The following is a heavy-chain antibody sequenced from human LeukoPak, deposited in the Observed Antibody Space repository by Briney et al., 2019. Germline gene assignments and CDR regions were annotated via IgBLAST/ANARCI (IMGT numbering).Heavy chain of an antibody. V-gene: IGHV3-23*01. J-gene: IGHJ4*02. CDR1: GFTFSSYA. Sequence: GGSLRLSCAASGFTFSSYAMSWVRQAPGKGLEWVSAISGSGGSTYYADSVKGRFTISRDNSKNTLYLQVNSLRAEDTAVYYCARDGSFWRGYPYYFDYWGQGTLVTVSS. CDR3: ARDGSFWRGYPYYFDY. CDR2: ISGSGGST. D-gene: IGHD3-3*01.